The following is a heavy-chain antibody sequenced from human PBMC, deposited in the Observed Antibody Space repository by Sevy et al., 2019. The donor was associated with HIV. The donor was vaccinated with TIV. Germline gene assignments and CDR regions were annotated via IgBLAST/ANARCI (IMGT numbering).Heavy chain of an antibody. Sequence: GGSLRLSSAASGFNFSIYGMRWVRQAPGKGLEWVALIWYDGSNKYYVDSVKGRFTIFRDNSKNTVYLQMNSLRAEDTAVYYCARGRDYGNFDYWGQGTLVTVSS. CDR1: GFNFSIYG. D-gene: IGHD4-17*01. CDR2: IWYDGSNK. CDR3: ARGRDYGNFDY. V-gene: IGHV3-33*01. J-gene: IGHJ4*02.